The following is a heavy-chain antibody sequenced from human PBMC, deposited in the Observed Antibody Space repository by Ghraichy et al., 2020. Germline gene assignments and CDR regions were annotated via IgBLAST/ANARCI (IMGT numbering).Heavy chain of an antibody. Sequence: LSLTCAASGFTFSTYAINWVRQPPGKGLEWVSAITGSDFRTFYADSVKGRFTISRDNYMNTVYLHMNSLRVDDTAVYYCAKVQGFRHIVDVFDIWGQGTMVTISS. J-gene: IGHJ3*02. D-gene: IGHD5-12*01. CDR2: ITGSDFRT. CDR3: AKVQGFRHIVDVFDI. CDR1: GFTFSTYA. V-gene: IGHV3-23*01.